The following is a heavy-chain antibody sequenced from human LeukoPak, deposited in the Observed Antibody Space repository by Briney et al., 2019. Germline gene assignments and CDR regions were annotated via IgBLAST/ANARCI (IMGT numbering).Heavy chain of an antibody. Sequence: HAGGSLRLFCAASGFTFSSYAMSWVRQAAGKGLEWVSAISGSGGSTYYADSVKGRFTISRDNSKNTLYLQMNSLRAEDTAVYYCAKEGTTGTTSAFDIWGQGTMVTVSS. CDR2: ISGSGGST. V-gene: IGHV3-23*01. CDR3: AKEGTTGTTSAFDI. D-gene: IGHD1-1*01. J-gene: IGHJ3*02. CDR1: GFTFSSYA.